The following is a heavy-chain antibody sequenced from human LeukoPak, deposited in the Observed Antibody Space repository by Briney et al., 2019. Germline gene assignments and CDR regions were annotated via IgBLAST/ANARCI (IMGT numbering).Heavy chain of an antibody. CDR3: ARATAPGYSGYDYGY. Sequence: GGSLRLSCAASGFTFSNAWMSWVRQAPGKGLEWVSTIGGSGGRTDYADSVKGRFTISRDNAKNSLYLQMNSLRAEDTAVYYCARATAPGYSGYDYGYWGQGTLVTVSS. V-gene: IGHV3-11*06. D-gene: IGHD5-12*01. CDR1: GFTFSNAW. CDR2: IGGSGGRT. J-gene: IGHJ4*02.